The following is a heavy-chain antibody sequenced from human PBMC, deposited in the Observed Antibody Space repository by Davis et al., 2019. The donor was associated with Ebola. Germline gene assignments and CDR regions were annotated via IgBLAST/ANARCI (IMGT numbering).Heavy chain of an antibody. CDR3: ARGTDCSSGVCYFWYFDL. J-gene: IGHJ2*01. Sequence: HTGGSLRLSCTVSGFTFSNNWMNWVRQVPGKGLVWVSSINRDGTTTTYADSVKGRFTISRDNAKNTLYLQMNSLRVEDTAVYYCARGTDCSSGVCYFWYFDLWGRGTLVTVSS. D-gene: IGHD2-8*01. CDR1: GFTFSNNW. V-gene: IGHV3-74*01. CDR2: INRDGTTT.